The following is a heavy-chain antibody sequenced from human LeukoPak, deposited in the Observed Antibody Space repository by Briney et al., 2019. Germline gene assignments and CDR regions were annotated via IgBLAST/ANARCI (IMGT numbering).Heavy chain of an antibody. CDR2: IYHSGST. CDR1: GGSISSGGYY. CDR3: ARDPRGTRADRLDY. V-gene: IGHV4-30-2*01. D-gene: IGHD1-7*01. Sequence: SQTLSLTCTVSGGSISSGGYYWSWIRQPPGKGLEWIGYIYHSGSTYYNPSLKSRVTISVDRSKNQFSLKLSSVTAADTAVYYCARDPRGTRADRLDYWGQGTLVTVSS. J-gene: IGHJ4*02.